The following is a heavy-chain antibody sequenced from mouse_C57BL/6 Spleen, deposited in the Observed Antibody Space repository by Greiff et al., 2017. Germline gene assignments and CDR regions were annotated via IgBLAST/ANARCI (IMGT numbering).Heavy chain of an antibody. D-gene: IGHD2-3*01. CDR2: IYPGSGST. V-gene: IGHV1-55*01. CDR1: GYTFTSYW. CDR3: AKEGFDCYYPFAY. J-gene: IGHJ3*01. Sequence: QVQLQQPGAELVKPGASVKMSCKASGYTFTSYWITWVKQRPGQGLEWIGDIYPGSGSTNYNEKFKSKATLTVDTSSSTAYMQLSSLPSEDSAVYYCAKEGFDCYYPFAYWGQGTLVTVSA.